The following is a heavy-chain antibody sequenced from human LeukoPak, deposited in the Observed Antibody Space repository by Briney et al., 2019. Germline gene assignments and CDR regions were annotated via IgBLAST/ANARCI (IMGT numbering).Heavy chain of an antibody. CDR1: GFTVSSNY. D-gene: IGHD2-2*02. CDR2: IYSGGGT. V-gene: IGHV3-53*05. J-gene: IGHJ4*02. Sequence: SGGSLRLSCAASGFTVSSNYMSWVRQAPGKGLEWVSVIYSGGGTYYADSVKGRFTISRDNSKNTLYLQMNSLGAEDTAVYYCAKDIVVVPAAIREDDYWGQGTLVTVSS. CDR3: AKDIVVVPAAIREDDY.